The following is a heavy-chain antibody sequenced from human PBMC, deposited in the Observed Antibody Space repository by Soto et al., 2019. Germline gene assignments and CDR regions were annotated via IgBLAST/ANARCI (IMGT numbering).Heavy chain of an antibody. CDR2: IDIAGAT. CDR1: GFTFGTYD. CDR3: ARAARWLQSRYFDL. D-gene: IGHD5-12*01. J-gene: IGHJ2*01. Sequence: GGSRGFPVPASGFTFGTYDINWVRQLTGKGLEWVSAIDIAGATYYPDSVKGRFTISREKAKNSLYLQMNSLRADDTAVYYCARAARWLQSRYFDLWGRGTLVTVSS. V-gene: IGHV3-13*01.